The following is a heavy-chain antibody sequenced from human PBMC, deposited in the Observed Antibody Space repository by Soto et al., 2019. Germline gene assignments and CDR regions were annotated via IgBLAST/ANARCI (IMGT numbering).Heavy chain of an antibody. J-gene: IGHJ3*02. D-gene: IGHD1-26*01. CDR2: IIPVFGTP. Sequence: QMQVVQSGAELKKPGSSVKVSCKASRGSFSSYGIVWVRQAPGQSLEWMGRIIPVFGTPNYAQRFQGRVTMSVDASRTTSYMELSGLRSEDTALYSCATAGSRHINRGALDICGQGTIVIVSS. V-gene: IGHV1-69*18. CDR1: RGSFSSYG. CDR3: ATAGSRHINRGALDI.